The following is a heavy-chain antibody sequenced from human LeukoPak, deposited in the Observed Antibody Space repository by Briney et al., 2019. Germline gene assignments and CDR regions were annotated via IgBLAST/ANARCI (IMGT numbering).Heavy chain of an antibody. D-gene: IGHD4-17*01. CDR1: GYTFTSYG. CDR3: ARAGTTVTTNWFDP. CDR2: ISAYNGNT. Sequence: ASVKVSCKASGYTFTSYGISWVRQAPGQGLEWMGWISAYNGNTNYAQKLQGRVTMTTDTSTSTAYMELRSLRSDDTAGYYCARAGTTVTTNWFDPWGQGTLVTVSS. J-gene: IGHJ5*02. V-gene: IGHV1-18*01.